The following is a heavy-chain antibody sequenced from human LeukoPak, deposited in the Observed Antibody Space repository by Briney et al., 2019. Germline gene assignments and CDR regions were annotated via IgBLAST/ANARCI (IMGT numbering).Heavy chain of an antibody. Sequence: ASVKVSCKASGYTFTGYYMHWVRQAPGQGLEWMGWINPSSGGTNYAQKFQGRVTMTRDTSISTAHMELSRLRSDDTAVYYCARGVTIFGVVIVYFDYWGQGTLVTVSS. CDR2: INPSSGGT. V-gene: IGHV1-2*02. CDR3: ARGVTIFGVVIVYFDY. CDR1: GYTFTGYY. J-gene: IGHJ4*02. D-gene: IGHD3-3*01.